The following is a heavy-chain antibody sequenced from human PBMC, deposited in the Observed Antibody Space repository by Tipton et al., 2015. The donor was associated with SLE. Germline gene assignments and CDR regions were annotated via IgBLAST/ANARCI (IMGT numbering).Heavy chain of an antibody. CDR2: VYYTGNT. CDR3: ARDEDRYDTTGYHLLGHFDF. Sequence: TLSLTCTVSGGSIISSNHYWAWIRQSPGKGLEWIGNVYYTGNTFYNPSLKSRVTISVDTSKNQFSLNLSSVTAADTAVYYCARDEDRYDTTGYHLLGHFDFWGQGTLVTVSS. CDR1: GGSIISSNHY. D-gene: IGHD3-22*01. V-gene: IGHV4-39*07. J-gene: IGHJ4*02.